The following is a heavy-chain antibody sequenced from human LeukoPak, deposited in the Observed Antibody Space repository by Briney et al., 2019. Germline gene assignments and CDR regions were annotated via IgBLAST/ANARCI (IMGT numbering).Heavy chain of an antibody. CDR2: IYPGDSDT. CDR3: ASQATVDTAIKRPFYYYGMDV. D-gene: IGHD5-18*01. CDR1: GYSFTSYW. J-gene: IGHJ6*02. Sequence: GESLKISCKGSGYSFTSYWVAWVRQMPGQGLEWMGIIYPGDSDTKYSPSFQGQVTISADKSISTAYLQWGSLKASDTAMYYCASQATVDTAIKRPFYYYGMDVWGQGTTVTVSS. V-gene: IGHV5-51*01.